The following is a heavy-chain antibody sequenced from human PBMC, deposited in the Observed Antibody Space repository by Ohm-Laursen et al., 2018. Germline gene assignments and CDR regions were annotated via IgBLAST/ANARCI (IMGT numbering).Heavy chain of an antibody. D-gene: IGHD6-19*01. Sequence: SLRLSCSASGFTFSSYGMHWVRQAPGKGLEWVANIKQDGSEKYYVDSVKGRFTISRDNAKNSLYLQMNSLRAEDTAVYYCARDQRAVAGYGLDYWDQGALVTVSS. CDR2: IKQDGSEK. V-gene: IGHV3-7*01. CDR3: ARDQRAVAGYGLDY. J-gene: IGHJ4*02. CDR1: GFTFSSYG.